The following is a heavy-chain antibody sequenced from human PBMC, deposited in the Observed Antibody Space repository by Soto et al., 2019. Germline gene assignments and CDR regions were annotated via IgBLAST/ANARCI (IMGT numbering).Heavy chain of an antibody. Sequence: PGGSLRLSCAASGFTLSSYGMHWVRQAPGKGLEWVAVISYDGSNKYYADSVKGRFTISRDNSKNTLYLQMNILRAEDTAVYYCANSYYDFWSGYYTGIDYWGQRTLVTGSS. CDR2: ISYDGSNK. CDR3: ANSYYDFWSGYYTGIDY. J-gene: IGHJ4*02. D-gene: IGHD3-3*01. CDR1: GFTLSSYG. V-gene: IGHV3-30*18.